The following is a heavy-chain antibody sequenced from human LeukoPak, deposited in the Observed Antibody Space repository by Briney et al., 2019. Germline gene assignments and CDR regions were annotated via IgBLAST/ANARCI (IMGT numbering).Heavy chain of an antibody. CDR1: GYTFTGYY. D-gene: IGHD6-13*01. Sequence: ASVKVSCKASGYTFTGYYMHWVRPAPGQGLEWMGWINPNSGGTNYAQKFQGRVTMTRDTSISTAYMELSRLTSDDTAVYYCARDPRIAAAGEAPWGQGTLVTVSS. CDR3: ARDPRIAAAGEAP. CDR2: INPNSGGT. J-gene: IGHJ4*02. V-gene: IGHV1-2*02.